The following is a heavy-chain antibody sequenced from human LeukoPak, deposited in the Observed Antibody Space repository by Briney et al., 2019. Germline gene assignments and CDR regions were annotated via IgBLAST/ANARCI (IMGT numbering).Heavy chain of an antibody. D-gene: IGHD6-13*01. V-gene: IGHV4-34*01. Sequence: SETLSLTCAVYGGSFSGYNWSWLRQPPGKGLEWLGEINHIGSTNYNPSLKSRVTISVDTSKNQFSLKLSSVTAADTAVYYCARVYYSNSYDYWYFDLWGRGTLVTVSS. CDR1: GGSFSGYN. CDR3: ARVYYSNSYDYWYFDL. CDR2: INHIGST. J-gene: IGHJ2*01.